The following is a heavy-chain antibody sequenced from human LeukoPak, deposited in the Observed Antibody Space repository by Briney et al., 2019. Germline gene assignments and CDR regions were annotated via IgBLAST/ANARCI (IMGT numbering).Heavy chain of an antibody. CDR1: GFTFSSYG. Sequence: GGSLRLSCAASGFTFSSYGMHWARQAPGKGLEWVAVISYDGSNKYYADSVKGRFTISRDNSKNTLYLQMNSLRAEDTAVYYCAKNWLGYCSGGSCYGPDYWGQGTLVTVSS. J-gene: IGHJ4*02. CDR3: AKNWLGYCSGGSCYGPDY. V-gene: IGHV3-30*18. CDR2: ISYDGSNK. D-gene: IGHD2-15*01.